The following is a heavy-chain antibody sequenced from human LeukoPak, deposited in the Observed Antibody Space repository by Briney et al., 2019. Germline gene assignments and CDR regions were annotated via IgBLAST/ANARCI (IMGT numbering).Heavy chain of an antibody. CDR2: TYYRSKWYN. V-gene: IGHV6-1*01. D-gene: IGHD1-26*01. CDR3: ARDTNSGNYRRDAFDI. J-gene: IGHJ3*02. CDR1: GDSVSTNYAA. Sequence: SQTLSLTCAISGDSVSTNYAAWNWIRQSPSRGLEWLGRTYYRSKWYNDYALSVKSRITINPDTSKNQFSLQLKSVTPEDTAVYYCARDTNSGNYRRDAFDIWGQGTMVTVSS.